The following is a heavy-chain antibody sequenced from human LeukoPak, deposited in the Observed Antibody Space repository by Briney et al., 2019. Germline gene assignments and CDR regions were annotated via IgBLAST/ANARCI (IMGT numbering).Heavy chain of an antibody. V-gene: IGHV4-59*12. CDR2: IYYSGST. CDR1: GGSISSYY. D-gene: IGHD1-1*01. CDR3: ARILEGYYQYGMDV. Sequence: SETLSLTCTVSGGSISSYYWSWIRQPPGRGLEWIGYIYYSGSTNYNPSLRGRVTISVDTSKNQFSLRLSSVTAADTAVYYCARILEGYYQYGMDVWGQGTTVTVSS. J-gene: IGHJ6*02.